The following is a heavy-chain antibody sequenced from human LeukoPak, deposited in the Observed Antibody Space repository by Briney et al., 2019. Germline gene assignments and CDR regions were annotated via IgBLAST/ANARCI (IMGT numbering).Heavy chain of an antibody. J-gene: IGHJ4*02. CDR3: ARSNSSSWHLFDY. D-gene: IGHD6-13*01. Sequence: PGGSLRLSCSASGFTVSSNYMSWVRQAPGKGLEWVSVIYSGGSTYYADSVKGRFTISRDNSKNTLYLQMNSLRSEDTAVYYCARSNSSSWHLFDYWGQGTLVTVSS. CDR2: IYSGGST. V-gene: IGHV3-66*01. CDR1: GFTVSSNY.